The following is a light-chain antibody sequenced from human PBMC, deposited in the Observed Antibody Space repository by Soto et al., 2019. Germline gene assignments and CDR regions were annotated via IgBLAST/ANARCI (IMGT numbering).Light chain of an antibody. CDR2: GAS. CDR3: QQYGNSPFVA. V-gene: IGKV3-20*01. J-gene: IGKJ1*01. Sequence: EIVLTQSPGTLSLSPGEKATLSCRASQSLSSAFLAWYQQKPGQAPRLLIYGASRRATGIPDRFSGSGSGTDFTLTISRLEPEDFAVYYCQQYGNSPFVAFGQGTKVDIK. CDR1: QSLSSAF.